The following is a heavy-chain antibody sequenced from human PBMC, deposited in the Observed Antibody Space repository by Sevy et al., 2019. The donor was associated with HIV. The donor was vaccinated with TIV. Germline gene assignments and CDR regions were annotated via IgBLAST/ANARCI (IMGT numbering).Heavy chain of an antibody. CDR1: GFTISSYS. CDR3: ARVGIVVGGAFDI. J-gene: IGHJ3*02. D-gene: IGHD2-15*01. Sequence: GGSLRLSCAACGFTISSYSMNWVRQAPGKGLEWVSYISSSSSTIYYADSVKGRFTISRDNAKNSLYLQMNSLRAEDTAVYYCARVGIVVGGAFDIWGQGTMVTVSS. V-gene: IGHV3-48*01. CDR2: ISSSSSTI.